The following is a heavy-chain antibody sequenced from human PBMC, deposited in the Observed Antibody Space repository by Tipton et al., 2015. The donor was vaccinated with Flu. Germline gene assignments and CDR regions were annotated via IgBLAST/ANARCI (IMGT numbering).Heavy chain of an antibody. CDR3: ALAPEDAYSYGLLAY. CDR1: TFSFDNHA. Sequence: SLRLSCAASTFSFDNHAMNWVRQAPGKGLEWVSGIGGSSSSTYYTDSVKGRFTVSRDNSKKRLYLQMNDLRADDTAVYYCALAPEDAYSYGLLAYWGRGARVIVSS. J-gene: IGHJ4*02. D-gene: IGHD3-16*01. CDR2: IGGSSSST. V-gene: IGHV3-23*01.